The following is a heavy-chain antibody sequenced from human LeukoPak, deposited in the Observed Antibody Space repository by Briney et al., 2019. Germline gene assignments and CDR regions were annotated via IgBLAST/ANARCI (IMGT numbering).Heavy chain of an antibody. V-gene: IGHV4-59*12. CDR1: GGSIISYY. Sequence: SETLSLTCTVSGGSIISYYWSWIRQSPQKGLEWIAYIHSSGKTNYNPSLKSRVTISVDTSKNQFSLKVTSMTAADTGVYYCTRSFPGIAGAADFWGQGTLVTVSS. CDR3: TRSFPGIAGAADF. D-gene: IGHD6-13*01. CDR2: IHSSGKT. J-gene: IGHJ4*02.